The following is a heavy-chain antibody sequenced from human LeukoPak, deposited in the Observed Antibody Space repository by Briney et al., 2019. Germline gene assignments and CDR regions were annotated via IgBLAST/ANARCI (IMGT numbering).Heavy chain of an antibody. J-gene: IGHJ4*02. CDR2: IYFGGNT. Sequence: PSETLSPTCPVSGDSIRIGISYWAWIRQPPGKGLEWIGSIYFGGNTHYNPSLKSRATISVDTSQNQFSVRLTAATAADTAVYVCPRHVVGPGYSSVSILDYWGRGTLVTVSS. CDR3: PRHVVGPGYSSVSILDY. CDR1: GDSIRIGISY. V-gene: IGHV4-39*01. D-gene: IGHD2-21*01.